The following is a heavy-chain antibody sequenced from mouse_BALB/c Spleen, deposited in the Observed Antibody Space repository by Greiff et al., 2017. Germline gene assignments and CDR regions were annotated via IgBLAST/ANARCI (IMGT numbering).Heavy chain of an antibody. D-gene: IGHD1-1*01. CDR3: ASDLLNV. CDR2: ISYDGSN. CDR1: GYSITSGYY. V-gene: IGHV3-6*02. Sequence: VQLQQSGPGLVKPSQSLSLTCSVTGYSITSGYYWNWIRQFPGNKLEWMGYISYDGSNNYNPSLKNRISITRDTSKNQFFLKLNSVTTEDTATYYCASDLLNVWGAGTTVTVSS. J-gene: IGHJ1*01.